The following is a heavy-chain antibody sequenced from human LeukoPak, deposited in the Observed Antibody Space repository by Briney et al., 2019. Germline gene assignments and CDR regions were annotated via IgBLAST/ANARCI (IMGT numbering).Heavy chain of an antibody. J-gene: IGHJ4*02. CDR1: GGSISSSSFY. Sequence: SEALSRTCTVSGGSISSSSFYWGWIRQPPGTGPEWIGSIDYRGSAYYNPSLKSRVTISGDTSKNQFSLKLSSVTAADTAVYYCASLNDYGDYGWGQGTLVTVSS. V-gene: IGHV4-39*01. CDR3: ASLNDYGDYG. D-gene: IGHD4-17*01. CDR2: IDYRGSA.